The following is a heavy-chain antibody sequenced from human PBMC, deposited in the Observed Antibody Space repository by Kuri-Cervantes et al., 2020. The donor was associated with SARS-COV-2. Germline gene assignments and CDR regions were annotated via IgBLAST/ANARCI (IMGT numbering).Heavy chain of an antibody. CDR3: ARDSGNWNPDGLDI. Sequence: ASVKVSCKAPESTFPNYEINWVRQATGQGLEWMGMVKTNSGNTLYAQILQGRVTMATDTSINTAYMEVSRLTFEDTAIYYCARDSGNWNPDGLDIWGQGTMVTVSS. V-gene: IGHV1-8*01. CDR2: VKTNSGNT. D-gene: IGHD1-1*01. J-gene: IGHJ3*02. CDR1: ESTFPNYE.